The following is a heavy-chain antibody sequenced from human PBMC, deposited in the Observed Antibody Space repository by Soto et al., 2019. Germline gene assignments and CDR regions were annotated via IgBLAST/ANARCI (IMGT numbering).Heavy chain of an antibody. V-gene: IGHV3-33*01. CDR2: IWYDGSNK. D-gene: IGHD1-26*01. Sequence: GGSLRLSCAASGFTFSSYGMHWVRQAPGKGLEWVAVIWYDGSNKYYADSVKGRFTISRDNSKSTLYLQMNSLRAEDTAVYYCAREELRGVAFDIWGQGTMVTVSS. CDR3: AREELRGVAFDI. CDR1: GFTFSSYG. J-gene: IGHJ3*02.